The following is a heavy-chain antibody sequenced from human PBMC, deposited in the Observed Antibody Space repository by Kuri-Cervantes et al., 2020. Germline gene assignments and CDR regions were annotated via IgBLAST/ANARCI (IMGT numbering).Heavy chain of an antibody. CDR1: GFTFSSYA. CDR3: VRGAYYYDTSGYHIY. CDR2: ISGSGGYT. J-gene: IGHJ4*02. V-gene: IGHV3-23*01. Sequence: LSLTCAASGFTFSSYAMSWVRQAPGKGLEWVSAISGSGGYTYYADSVKGRFTISRDNSKDTLFLQMNSLRVEDTAVYYCVRGAYYYDTSGYHIYWGQGTLVTVSS. D-gene: IGHD3-22*01.